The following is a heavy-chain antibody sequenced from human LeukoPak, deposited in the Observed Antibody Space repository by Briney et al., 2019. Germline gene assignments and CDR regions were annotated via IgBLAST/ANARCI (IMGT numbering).Heavy chain of an antibody. CDR2: IYENGGTT. V-gene: IGHV3-23*01. CDR1: GFTFRSHA. Sequence: GGSLTLSCVGSGFTFRSHAMSWVRQAPEKGLEFVSGIYENGGTTYYADSVKGRFSISRDNSKNTLYLQMDSLRGEDTAVYYCAKDFRIGYSAHFDYWGQGALVTVSS. CDR3: AKDFRIGYSAHFDY. D-gene: IGHD2-21*01. J-gene: IGHJ4*02.